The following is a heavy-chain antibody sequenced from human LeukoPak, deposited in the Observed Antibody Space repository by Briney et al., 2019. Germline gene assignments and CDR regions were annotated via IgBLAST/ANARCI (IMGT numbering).Heavy chain of an antibody. CDR3: ARAPAYGGNSAYDY. J-gene: IGHJ4*02. CDR2: IYYSGST. Sequence: SETLSLTCTVSGGSISSYYWSWIRQPPGKGLEWIGYIYYSGSTNYNPSLKSRVTISVDTSKNQFSLKLSSVTAADTAVYYCARAPAYGGNSAYDYWGQGTLVTVSS. CDR1: GGSISSYY. D-gene: IGHD4-23*01. V-gene: IGHV4-59*12.